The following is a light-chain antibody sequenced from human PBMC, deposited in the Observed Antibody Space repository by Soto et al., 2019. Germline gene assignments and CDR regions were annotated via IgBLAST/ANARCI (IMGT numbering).Light chain of an antibody. J-gene: IGKJ1*01. CDR2: GAS. CDR1: QSVSSSY. Sequence: IVLTQSPGTLSLSPGERATLSCRASQSVSSSYLAWYQQKPGQAPRLLIYGASTRAPGIPVTFSGSASGTEFTLSISRLQSEDYTVYYCQQYNKWPLTFGQGTKVDIK. V-gene: IGKV3-15*01. CDR3: QQYNKWPLT.